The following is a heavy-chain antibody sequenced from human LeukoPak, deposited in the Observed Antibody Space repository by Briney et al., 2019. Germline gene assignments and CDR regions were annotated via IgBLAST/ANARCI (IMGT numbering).Heavy chain of an antibody. D-gene: IGHD3-10*01. V-gene: IGHV3-7*01. CDR1: GGTFSSYW. CDR2: IKQDGSEK. Sequence: GGSLRLCCAASGGTFSSYWMSWVRQAPGRGLEWVANIKQDGSEKYSVDSVKGRFTISRDNAKNSLYLQMNSLRAEDTAVYYCARDMDYYGSGSPLDYWGQGTLVTVSS. J-gene: IGHJ4*02. CDR3: ARDMDYYGSGSPLDY.